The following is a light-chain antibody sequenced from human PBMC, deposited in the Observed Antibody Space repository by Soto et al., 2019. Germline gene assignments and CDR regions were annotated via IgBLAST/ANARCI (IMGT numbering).Light chain of an antibody. V-gene: IGKV1-39*01. CDR2: SAS. CDR1: QSISNF. CDR3: QQRSNWPPYT. J-gene: IGKJ2*01. Sequence: DIQLTQSPSSLSASVGDRVTITCRASQSISNFLNWYQQKPGQAPKLLISSASNVQSGVPSRFSGRGSGTEFTLTISGLQPEDSASYCCQQRSNWPPYTFGQGTKVDIK.